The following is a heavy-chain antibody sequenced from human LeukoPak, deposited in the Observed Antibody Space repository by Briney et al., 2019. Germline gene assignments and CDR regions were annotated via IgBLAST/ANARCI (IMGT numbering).Heavy chain of an antibody. CDR1: GYTFTSYD. Sequence: ASVKVSCKASGYTFTSYDINWVRQATGQGLEWMGWMNPNSGNTGYAQKFQGRVTMTRNTSISTACMELRSLRSDDTAVYYCARGMGSGSYSAAYYFDYWGQGTLVTVSS. CDR2: MNPNSGNT. J-gene: IGHJ4*02. V-gene: IGHV1-8*01. D-gene: IGHD3-22*01. CDR3: ARGMGSGSYSAAYYFDY.